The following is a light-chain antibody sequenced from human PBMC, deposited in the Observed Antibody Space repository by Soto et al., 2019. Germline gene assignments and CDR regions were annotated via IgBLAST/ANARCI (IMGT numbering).Light chain of an antibody. V-gene: IGLV2-14*01. CDR1: SRDVGGYSY. J-gene: IGLJ1*01. Sequence: QPASVSGSPGHSIAISCTGTSRDVGGYSYVSWYQQQPGKAPKLVISDVSNRPSGVSDRFSGSKSGNTASLTISGLQTEDEADYYCASYTTSSTDVFGTGTQVTVL. CDR3: ASYTTSSTDV. CDR2: DVS.